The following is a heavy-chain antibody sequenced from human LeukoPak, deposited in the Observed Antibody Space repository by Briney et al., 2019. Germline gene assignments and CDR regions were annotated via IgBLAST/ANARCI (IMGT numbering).Heavy chain of an antibody. CDR1: GGSFSGYY. CDR2: INHSGST. D-gene: IGHD1-26*01. J-gene: IGHJ4*02. CDR3: ARVSVGGNYLYYFDY. V-gene: IGHV4-34*01. Sequence: PSETLSLTCAVYGGSFSGYYWSWIRQPPGKGLEWIGEINHSGSTNYNPSLKSRVTISVDTSKSQFSLKLSSVTAADTAVYYCARVSVGGNYLYYFDYWGQGTLVTVSS.